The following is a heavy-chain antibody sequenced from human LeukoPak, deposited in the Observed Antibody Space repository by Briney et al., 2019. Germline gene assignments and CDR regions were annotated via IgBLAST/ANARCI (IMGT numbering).Heavy chain of an antibody. Sequence: ASVKVSCKASGYTFTNYGISWVRQAPGQGLEWMGGIIPIFGTANYAQKFQGRVTITADKSTSTAYMELSSLRSEDTAVYYCARDRGLGRYSRHAFDIWGQGTMVTVSS. CDR3: ARDRGLGRYSRHAFDI. V-gene: IGHV1-69*06. CDR1: GYTFTNYG. D-gene: IGHD6-13*01. CDR2: IIPIFGTA. J-gene: IGHJ3*02.